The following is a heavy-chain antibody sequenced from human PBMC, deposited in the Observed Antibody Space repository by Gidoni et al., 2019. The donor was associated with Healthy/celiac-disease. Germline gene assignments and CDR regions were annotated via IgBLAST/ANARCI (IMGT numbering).Heavy chain of an antibody. D-gene: IGHD6-19*01. CDR1: GYTFTDYA. CDR2: INTNTGNP. J-gene: IGHJ5*02. Sequence: QVQLVQSGSGLKKPGASVKVSCKAPGYTFTDYAMNWVRQAPGQGLEWMGWINTNTGNPTYAQGFTGRFVFSLDTSVSTAYLQISSLKAEDTAVYYCAITSGVKAVAGRSALNWFDPWGQGTLVTVSS. V-gene: IGHV7-4-1*02. CDR3: AITSGVKAVAGRSALNWFDP.